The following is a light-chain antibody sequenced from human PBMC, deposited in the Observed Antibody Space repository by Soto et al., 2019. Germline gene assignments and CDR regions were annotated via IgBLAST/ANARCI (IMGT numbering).Light chain of an antibody. J-gene: IGLJ2*01. Sequence: QSALTQPASVSGSPGQSITISCTGTGSDVGGYNYVSWYQQHPGKAPTLMIYDVSNRPSGVSNRFSGSKFGNTASLTISGLQAEDEADYYCSSYTSSSTVFGGGTKLTVL. CDR1: GSDVGGYNY. V-gene: IGLV2-14*03. CDR3: SSYTSSSTV. CDR2: DVS.